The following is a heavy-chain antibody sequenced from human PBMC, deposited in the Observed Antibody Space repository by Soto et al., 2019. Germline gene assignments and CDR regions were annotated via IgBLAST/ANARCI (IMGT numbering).Heavy chain of an antibody. J-gene: IGHJ6*02. CDR1: GGTFSSYA. CDR3: ARSPDSSGYYNRGGDYYGMDV. D-gene: IGHD3-22*01. V-gene: IGHV1-69*13. Sequence: SVKVSCKASGGTFSSYAISWVRQAPGQGLEWMGGIIPIFGTANYAQKFQGRVTITADESTSTAYMELSSLRSEDTAVYYCARSPDSSGYYNRGGDYYGMDVWGQGTTVTVSS. CDR2: IIPIFGTA.